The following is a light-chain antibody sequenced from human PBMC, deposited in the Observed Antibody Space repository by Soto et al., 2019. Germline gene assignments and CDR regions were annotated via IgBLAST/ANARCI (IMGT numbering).Light chain of an antibody. CDR3: QQYYSYPPWT. CDR1: QGISSY. J-gene: IGKJ1*01. CDR2: AAS. V-gene: IGKV1-8*01. Sequence: AIRMTQSPSSLSATTGDRVPITCRARQGISSYLAWYQQNPGKAPQLLIYAASTLQSGVASRFSGSGSGTDFTLTISCLQSEDFATYYCQQYYSYPPWTFGQGTKV.